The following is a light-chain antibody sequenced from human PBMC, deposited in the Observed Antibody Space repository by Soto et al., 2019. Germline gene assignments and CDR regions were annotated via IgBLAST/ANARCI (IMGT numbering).Light chain of an antibody. CDR2: ANT. CDR3: QSYDSSLSGHYV. Sequence: QSVLTQPPSVSGAPGQRVTISCTGSSSNIGSRYDVHWYQQLPGAAPKLLIFANTIRPSGVPDRSSGSKSGTSASLAITGLQAEDEADYYCQSYDSSLSGHYVFGTGTKLTVL. V-gene: IGLV1-40*01. CDR1: SSNIGSRYD. J-gene: IGLJ1*01.